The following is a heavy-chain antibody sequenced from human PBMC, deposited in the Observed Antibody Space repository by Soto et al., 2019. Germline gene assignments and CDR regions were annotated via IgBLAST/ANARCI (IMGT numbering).Heavy chain of an antibody. CDR3: ARGGVRGTTSRGQVYN. J-gene: IGHJ4*02. D-gene: IGHD1-7*01. V-gene: IGHV3-11*06. CDR1: GFTFSDYY. CDR2: ISSSSDYT. Sequence: QVQVVESGGGLVKPGGSLRLSCTASGFTFSDYYMNWIRQAPGKGLEWVSDISSSSDYTKYADSVKGRFTISRDNAKSSLYLQMNSLRAEDTAVYYCARGGVRGTTSRGQVYNWGQGTLVTVSS.